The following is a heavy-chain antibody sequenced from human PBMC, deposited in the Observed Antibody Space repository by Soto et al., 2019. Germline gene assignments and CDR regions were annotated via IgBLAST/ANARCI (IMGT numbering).Heavy chain of an antibody. CDR1: GGSVSSGSYY. CDR2: IYYSGST. Sequence: SETLSLTCTVSGGSVSSGSYYWSWIRQPPGKGLEWIGYIYYSGSTNYNPSLKSRVTISVDTSKNQFSLKLSSVTAADTAVYYCARGLRSYGRYFDYWGQGTLVTVSS. V-gene: IGHV4-61*01. J-gene: IGHJ4*02. D-gene: IGHD1-26*01. CDR3: ARGLRSYGRYFDY.